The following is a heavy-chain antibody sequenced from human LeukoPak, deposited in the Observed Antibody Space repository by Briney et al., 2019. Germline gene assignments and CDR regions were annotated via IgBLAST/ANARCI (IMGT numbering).Heavy chain of an antibody. Sequence: GGSLRLSCVASGFTFSSYGMHWVRQVPGKGLEWVALIWYDGSNKYYSDSVKGRFTISRDNSKNTLYLQMNSLKAEDTAVYYCAREGPRGNSQFDYWGQGTLVTVSS. CDR3: AREGPRGNSQFDY. J-gene: IGHJ4*02. CDR1: GFTFSSYG. V-gene: IGHV3-33*01. CDR2: IWYDGSNK. D-gene: IGHD4-23*01.